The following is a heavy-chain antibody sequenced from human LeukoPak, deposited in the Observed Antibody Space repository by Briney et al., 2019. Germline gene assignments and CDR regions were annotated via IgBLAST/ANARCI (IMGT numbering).Heavy chain of an antibody. CDR2: IKEDGSAK. CDR1: EFTFSVYS. CDR3: ARETWKPYDY. V-gene: IGHV3-7*01. J-gene: IGHJ4*02. D-gene: IGHD1-1*01. Sequence: GGSLRLSCAVSEFTFSVYSMSWVRQAPGKGLEWVAGIKEDGSAKYYADSVKGRFTISRDNAKSSLYLQMSSLRAEDTAVYYCARETWKPYDYWGQGTLVTVSS.